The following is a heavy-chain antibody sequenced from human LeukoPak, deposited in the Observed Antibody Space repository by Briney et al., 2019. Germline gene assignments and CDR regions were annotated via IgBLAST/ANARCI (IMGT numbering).Heavy chain of an antibody. V-gene: IGHV1-8*01. CDR2: MNPNSGNT. D-gene: IGHD2-21*02. Sequence: ASVKVSCKASGYTFTSYDINWVRQATGQGLEWMGCMNPNSGNTGYAQKFQGRVTMTRNTSISTACMELSSLRSEDTAVYYCARYCGGDCSADAAFDIWGQGTMVTVSS. J-gene: IGHJ3*02. CDR3: ARYCGGDCSADAAFDI. CDR1: GYTFTSYD.